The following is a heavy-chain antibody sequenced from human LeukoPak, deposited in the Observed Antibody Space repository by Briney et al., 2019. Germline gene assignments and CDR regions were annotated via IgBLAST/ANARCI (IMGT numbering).Heavy chain of an antibody. CDR2: IWYDGSDK. Sequence: PGGSLRLSCAASGCTFSSHGMHWVRQAPGKGLEWVAVIWYDGSDKYYADSVKGRFTISRDNSKNTPYLQMTSLRADDTAVYYCARDRVLHYFDYWGQGALVTVSS. V-gene: IGHV3-33*01. CDR1: GCTFSSHG. D-gene: IGHD3-16*01. J-gene: IGHJ4*02. CDR3: ARDRVLHYFDY.